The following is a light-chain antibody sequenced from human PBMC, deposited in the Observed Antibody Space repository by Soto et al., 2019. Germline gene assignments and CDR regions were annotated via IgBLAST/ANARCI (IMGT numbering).Light chain of an antibody. CDR1: QGIRND. V-gene: IGKV1-39*01. CDR3: QQSYSTPPIT. CDR2: AAS. J-gene: IGKJ5*01. Sequence: DIQMTQSPSSLSASVWDRVSITCRASQGIRNDLGWYQQKPGKAPKRLIYAASSLQSGVPSRFSGSGSGAVFTLTISSLQPEDFATYYCQQSYSTPPITFGQGTRLEIK.